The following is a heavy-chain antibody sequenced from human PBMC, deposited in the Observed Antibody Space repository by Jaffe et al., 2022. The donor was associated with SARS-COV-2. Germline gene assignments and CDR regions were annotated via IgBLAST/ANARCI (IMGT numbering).Heavy chain of an antibody. CDR3: ARDGHVDTALLRSYYYGMDV. CDR2: INPNSGGT. J-gene: IGHJ6*02. Sequence: QVQLVQSGAEVKKPGASVKVSCKASGYTFTGYYMHWVRQAPGQGLEWMGWINPNSGGTNYAQKFQGWVTMTRDTSISTAYMELSRLRSDDTAVYYCARDGHVDTALLRSYYYGMDVWGQGTTVTVSS. CDR1: GYTFTGYY. V-gene: IGHV1-2*04. D-gene: IGHD5-18*01.